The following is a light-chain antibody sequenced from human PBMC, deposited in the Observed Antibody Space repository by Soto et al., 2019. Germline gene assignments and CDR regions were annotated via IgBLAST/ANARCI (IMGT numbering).Light chain of an antibody. CDR2: LGS. Sequence: DIVMTQSPLSLPVTPGEPASISCRSSQSLLHSNGYNYLDWYLQKPGQSPQVMIFLGSNRASGVPDRFSGSGSGTVFTLKISRVEAEDVGVYYCMQALQTPPTFGQGTRLEIK. J-gene: IGKJ5*01. CDR1: QSLLHSNGYNY. CDR3: MQALQTPPT. V-gene: IGKV2-28*01.